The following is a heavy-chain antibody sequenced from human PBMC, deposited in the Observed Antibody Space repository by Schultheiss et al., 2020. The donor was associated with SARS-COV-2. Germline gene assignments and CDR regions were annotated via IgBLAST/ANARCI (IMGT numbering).Heavy chain of an antibody. Sequence: SETLSLTCAVSGGSISSGGYYWSWIRQPPGKGLEWIGEINHSGSTNYNPSLKSRVTISVDTSKNQFSLKLSSVTAADTAVYYCARLVTMVREARDYWGQGTLVTVSS. V-gene: IGHV4-34*01. CDR1: GGSISSGGYY. J-gene: IGHJ4*02. D-gene: IGHD3-10*01. CDR3: ARLVTMVREARDY. CDR2: INHSGST.